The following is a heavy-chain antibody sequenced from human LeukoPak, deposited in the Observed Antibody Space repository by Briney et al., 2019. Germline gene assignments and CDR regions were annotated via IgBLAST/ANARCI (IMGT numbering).Heavy chain of an antibody. CDR2: FGPEDGET. J-gene: IGHJ6*04. Sequence: GASVKVSCKVSGYTLTELSMHWVRQAPGKGLEWMGGFGPEDGETIYAQKYQGRVTMTEDTSTDTAYMELSSLRSEDTAVYYCATDVYCSSTSCMDVWGKGATVTVSS. V-gene: IGHV1-24*01. CDR3: ATDVYCSSTSCMDV. CDR1: GYTLTELS. D-gene: IGHD2-2*01.